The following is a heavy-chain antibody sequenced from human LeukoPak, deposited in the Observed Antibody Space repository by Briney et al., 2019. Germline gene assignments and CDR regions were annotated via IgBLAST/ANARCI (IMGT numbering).Heavy chain of an antibody. CDR3: ASAPYSGSFHFDY. J-gene: IGHJ4*02. CDR2: ISSSSSYI. Sequence: GGSLRLSCAASGFTFSSYSMNWVRQAPGKGLEWVSSISSSSSYIYYADSVKGRFTISRDNAKNSPYLQMNSLRAEDTAVYYCASAPYSGSFHFDYWGQGTLVTVSS. V-gene: IGHV3-21*01. D-gene: IGHD1-26*01. CDR1: GFTFSSYS.